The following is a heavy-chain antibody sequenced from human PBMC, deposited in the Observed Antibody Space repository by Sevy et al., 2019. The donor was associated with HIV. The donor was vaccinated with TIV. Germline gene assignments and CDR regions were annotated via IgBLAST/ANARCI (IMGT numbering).Heavy chain of an antibody. J-gene: IGHJ6*02. CDR2: ISSSSSYI. Sequence: GGSLRLSCAASGFTFSSYSMNWVRQAPGKGLEWVSSISSSSSYIYYADSVKGRFTISTDNAKNSLYLQMNSLRAEDTAVYYCARDLIYDFWSGSRAKNYYYYGMDVWGQGTTVTVSS. CDR3: ARDLIYDFWSGSRAKNYYYYGMDV. CDR1: GFTFSSYS. D-gene: IGHD3-3*01. V-gene: IGHV3-21*01.